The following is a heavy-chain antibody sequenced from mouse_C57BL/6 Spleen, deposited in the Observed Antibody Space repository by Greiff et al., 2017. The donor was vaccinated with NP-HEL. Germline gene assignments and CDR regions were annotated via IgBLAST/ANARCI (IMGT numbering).Heavy chain of an antibody. CDR2: IYPGDGDT. Sequence: VQLQQSGPELVKPGASVKISCKASGYAFSSSWMNWVKQRPGKGLEWIGRIYPGDGDTNYNGKFKGKATLTADKSSSTAYMQLSSLTAEASAVYFWADGYYPFAYWGQGALVTVSA. D-gene: IGHD2-3*01. J-gene: IGHJ3*01. CDR3: ADGYYPFAY. CDR1: GYAFSSSW. V-gene: IGHV1-82*01.